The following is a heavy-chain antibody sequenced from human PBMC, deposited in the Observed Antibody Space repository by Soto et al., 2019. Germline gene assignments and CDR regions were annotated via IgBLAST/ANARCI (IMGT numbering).Heavy chain of an antibody. V-gene: IGHV4-31*03. CDR1: GAALNSGNYY. D-gene: IGHD2-21*01. Sequence: PSETLSLTCSVSGAALNSGNYYWSWIRQVPGKGLEWIGHIYVTGAVDYNPSLRDRITISQDTSERQFSLNLRLVTAADTAVYYCARLRIATNNYKWFDPRGQGTLVTVS. J-gene: IGHJ5*02. CDR3: ARLRIATNNYKWFDP. CDR2: IYVTGAV.